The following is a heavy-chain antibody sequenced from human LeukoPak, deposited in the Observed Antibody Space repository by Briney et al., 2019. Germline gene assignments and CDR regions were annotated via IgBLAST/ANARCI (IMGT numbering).Heavy chain of an antibody. Sequence: RASVKVSCKASGGTFSSYAISWVRQAPGQGLEWMGGIIPIFGTANYAQKFQGRVTITADESTSTAYLQWSSLKASDTAMYYCARLNLGSDNFYWYFDLWGRGTLVTVSS. CDR2: IIPIFGTA. CDR1: GGTFSSYA. J-gene: IGHJ2*01. V-gene: IGHV1-69*01. CDR3: ARLNLGSDNFYWYFDL. D-gene: IGHD3-10*01.